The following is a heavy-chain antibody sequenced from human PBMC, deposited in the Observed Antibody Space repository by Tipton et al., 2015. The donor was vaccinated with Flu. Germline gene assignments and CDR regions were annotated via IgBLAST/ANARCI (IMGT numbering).Heavy chain of an antibody. CDR3: ARDYSSYWSYNWFDP. J-gene: IGHJ5*02. CDR1: GAPIRSGCYY. CDR2: INTTGST. D-gene: IGHD6-19*01. Sequence: LRLSCTVSGAPIRSGCYYWSWIRQPAGKGLEWIGRINTTGSTNYNPSLKSRPTISADTAKNQFFLRLTSVTAADSAVYYCARDYSSYWSYNWFDPWGQGTLVTVSS. V-gene: IGHV4-61*02.